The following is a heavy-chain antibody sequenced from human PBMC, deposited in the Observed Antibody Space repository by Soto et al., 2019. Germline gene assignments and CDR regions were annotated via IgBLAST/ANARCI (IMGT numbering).Heavy chain of an antibody. V-gene: IGHV4-4*02. CDR1: GGSISNNDW. Sequence: QLQLQESGPGLVKPSGTLSLTCVVSGGSISNNDWWSWVRQSPGKGLEWIGEMHHRGISNYNPSLGSRITTSLGKSKTQSALALTAVTGADTAVYFCVSNGYYSLRVWGQGTTVSVSS. J-gene: IGHJ6*02. CDR3: VSNGYYSLRV. D-gene: IGHD3-3*01. CDR2: MHHRGIS.